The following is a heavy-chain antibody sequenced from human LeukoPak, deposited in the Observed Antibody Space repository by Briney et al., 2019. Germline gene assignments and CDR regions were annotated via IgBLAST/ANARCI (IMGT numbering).Heavy chain of an antibody. CDR3: ARSRFWTRVTPNWFDP. V-gene: IGHV5-51*01. CDR1: GYSFTSYW. D-gene: IGHD4-17*01. J-gene: IGHJ5*02. CDR2: IYPGDSDT. Sequence: GESLKISCKGSGYSFTSYWIGWVRQMPGKGLEWMGIIYPGDSDTRYSPSFQGQVTISADKSISTAYLQWSSLKASDTAMYYCARSRFWTRVTPNWFDPLGQGTLVTVSS.